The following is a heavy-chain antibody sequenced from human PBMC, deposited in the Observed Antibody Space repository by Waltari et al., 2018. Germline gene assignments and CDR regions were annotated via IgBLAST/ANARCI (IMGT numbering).Heavy chain of an antibody. J-gene: IGHJ6*02. D-gene: IGHD3-3*01. CDR3: AKRLWSVYYPGGAAMDV. Sequence: EAQLLESGGGLVQPGGSLRLSCAASGFTFSDFAMNWVRQAPGQRLEWVSSVSGSGAAGLITFYADSVKGRFTISRDNSKDTLYLQMNSLSAEDTAVYYCAKRLWSVYYPGGAAMDVWVQGTTVTVSS. CDR2: VSGSGAAGLIT. V-gene: IGHV3-23*01. CDR1: GFTFSDFA.